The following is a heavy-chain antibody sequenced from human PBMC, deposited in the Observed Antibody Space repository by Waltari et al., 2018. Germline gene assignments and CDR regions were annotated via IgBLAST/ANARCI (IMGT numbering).Heavy chain of an antibody. J-gene: IGHJ4*02. CDR1: GFAFSDYY. D-gene: IGHD3-22*01. CDR3: ARFDTYSYDNRGYSGSFDY. CDR2: ISNNDDTI. Sequence: QVQLVESGGALVTPGGSLRLPCEASGFAFSDYYMSWIRQAPGNGLEGLSYISNNDDTIHYADSVKGRFTISRDNHKRSLYLQMNNLRAEDTAVYYCARFDTYSYDNRGYSGSFDYWGQGALVTVSS. V-gene: IGHV3-11*01.